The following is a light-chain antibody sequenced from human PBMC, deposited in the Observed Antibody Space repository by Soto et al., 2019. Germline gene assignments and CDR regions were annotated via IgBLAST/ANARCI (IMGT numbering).Light chain of an antibody. J-gene: IGKJ4*01. CDR1: QSVSSD. CDR3: QQRSNWI. V-gene: IGKV3-11*01. Sequence: EILWTQSPATLSLSPGERATLSCRASQSVSSDLAWYQQKPGQAPRLLIYDASSRATGIPARFSGSGSGTDFTLNISSLEPEDFAVYYCQQRSNWIFGGGTKVEIK. CDR2: DAS.